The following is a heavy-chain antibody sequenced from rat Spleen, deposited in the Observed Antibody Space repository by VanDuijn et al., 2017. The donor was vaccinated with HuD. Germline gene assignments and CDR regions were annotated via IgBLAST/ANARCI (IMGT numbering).Heavy chain of an antibody. D-gene: IGHD1-5*01. Sequence: QVQLKESGPGLVQPSQTLSLTCTVSGFPLTSNSVHWVRQPPGKGLEWMGGIWGDGSTDYHSLLKSRLTISRDTSKSQVFLKLNSLQTEDTATYYCAREGIGTTTDYWGQGVMVTVSS. CDR3: AREGIGTTTDY. V-gene: IGHV2-1*01. CDR2: IWGDGST. J-gene: IGHJ2*01. CDR1: GFPLTSNS.